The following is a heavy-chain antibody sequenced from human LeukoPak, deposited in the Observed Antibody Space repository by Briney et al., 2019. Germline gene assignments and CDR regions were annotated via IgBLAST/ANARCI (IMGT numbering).Heavy chain of an antibody. CDR3: ARGIVVVTAGMDNWFDP. CDR2: IYYSGST. V-gene: IGHV4-30-4*01. CDR1: GGSISSGAYY. D-gene: IGHD2-21*02. J-gene: IGHJ5*02. Sequence: PSETPSLTCTVSGGSISSGAYYWSWIRQPPGKGLEWIGYIYYSGSTYYNPSLKSRVTISVDTSKNQFSMKLSSVTAADTAVYYCARGIVVVTAGMDNWFDPWGQGTLVTVSS.